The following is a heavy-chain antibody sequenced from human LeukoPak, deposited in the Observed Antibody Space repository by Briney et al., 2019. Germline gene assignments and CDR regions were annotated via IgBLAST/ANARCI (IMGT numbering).Heavy chain of an antibody. Sequence: GGSLRLSCAASGFTFSSYSMNWVRQAPGKGLEWVSSISSASTYIYYADSVKGRFTISRDNSKNTLYLQMNSLRAEDTAVYYCAKTAETTEYYFDYWGQGTLVTVSS. V-gene: IGHV3-21*04. J-gene: IGHJ4*02. CDR3: AKTAETTEYYFDY. CDR2: ISSASTYI. D-gene: IGHD1-7*01. CDR1: GFTFSSYS.